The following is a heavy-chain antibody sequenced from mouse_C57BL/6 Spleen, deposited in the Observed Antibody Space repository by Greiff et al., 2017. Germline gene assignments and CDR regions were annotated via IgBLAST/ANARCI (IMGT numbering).Heavy chain of an antibody. CDR3: TSYYYGSTWFAY. CDR2: IDPEDGDT. CDR1: GFNIKDYY. Sequence: VQLQQSGAELVRPGASVKLSCTASGFNIKDYYMHWVKQRPEQGLEWIGRIDPEDGDTEYAPKFQGKATMTADTSSNTAYLQLSSLTSEDTAVDYCTSYYYGSTWFAYWGQGTLVTVSA. D-gene: IGHD1-1*01. V-gene: IGHV14-1*01. J-gene: IGHJ3*01.